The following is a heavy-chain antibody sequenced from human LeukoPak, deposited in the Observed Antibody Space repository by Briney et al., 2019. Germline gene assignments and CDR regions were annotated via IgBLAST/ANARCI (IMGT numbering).Heavy chain of an antibody. V-gene: IGHV3-30*18. CDR2: ISYDGSNK. CDR1: GFTFSSYG. J-gene: IGHJ4*02. D-gene: IGHD3-9*01. CDR3: AKTSPPYFDWAPVDS. Sequence: PGGSLRLSCAASGFTFSSYGMHWVRQAPGKGLEWVAVISYDGSNKYYADSMKGRFTISRDNSKNTLSLQMNSLRAEDTAVYYCAKTSPPYFDWAPVDSWGQGTLVTVSS.